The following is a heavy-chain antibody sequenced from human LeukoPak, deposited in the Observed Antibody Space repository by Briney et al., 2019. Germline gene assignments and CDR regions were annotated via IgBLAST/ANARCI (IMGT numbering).Heavy chain of an antibody. Sequence: PSETLSLTCTVSGGSITSYYWSWIRRPPGKGLEWIGYIYHSGSTNYNPSLKSRVTISVDTSKNQFSLNLNSVTAADTAVYYCVRVVGGPVDYWGQGTLVTVSS. CDR2: IYHSGST. V-gene: IGHV4-59*01. J-gene: IGHJ4*02. CDR1: GGSITSYY. D-gene: IGHD3-10*01. CDR3: VRVVGGPVDY.